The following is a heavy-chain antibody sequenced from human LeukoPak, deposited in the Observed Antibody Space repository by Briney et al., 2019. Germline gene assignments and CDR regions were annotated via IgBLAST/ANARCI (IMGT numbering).Heavy chain of an antibody. V-gene: IGHV4-61*02. CDR2: VYSSGNT. CDR3: ARAGIVVVPAASGSGWFDP. CDR1: GDSISSGTYY. J-gene: IGHJ5*02. D-gene: IGHD2-2*01. Sequence: SETLSLTCTVSGDSISSGTYYWSWIRQPAGKGLEWIGRVYSSGNTNYNPSLKSRVTISVDTSKNQFSLKLSSVTAADTAVYYCARAGIVVVPAASGSGWFDPWGQGTLVTVSS.